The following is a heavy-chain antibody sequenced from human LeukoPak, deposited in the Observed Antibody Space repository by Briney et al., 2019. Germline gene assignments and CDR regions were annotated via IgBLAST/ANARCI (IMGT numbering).Heavy chain of an antibody. D-gene: IGHD3-22*01. CDR1: GVTFSSYW. CDR3: ARDFSYYDSSGYYDYFDY. J-gene: IGHJ4*02. Sequence: GGPLRLSCAASGVTFSSYWIHWVRQAPGKGLVWVSRINSDGSSTSYADSVKGRFTISRDNAKNTLYLQMNSLRAEDTAVYYCARDFSYYDSSGYYDYFDYWGQGTLVTVSS. CDR2: INSDGSST. V-gene: IGHV3-74*01.